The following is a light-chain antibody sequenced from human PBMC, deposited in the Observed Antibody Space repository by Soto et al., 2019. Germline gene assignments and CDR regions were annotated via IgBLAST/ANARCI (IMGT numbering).Light chain of an antibody. Sequence: VLTQSPGTLSLSPGGTANLFCSASQTVSRNLAWYQQRPGQSPRILIYDISNRAAGLPARFSGSGSETEFTLTIRSLQSEDFAVYFCQQYNNWPSLGQGTRVEIK. CDR3: QQYNNWPS. V-gene: IGKV3-15*01. J-gene: IGKJ5*01. CDR2: DIS. CDR1: QTVSRN.